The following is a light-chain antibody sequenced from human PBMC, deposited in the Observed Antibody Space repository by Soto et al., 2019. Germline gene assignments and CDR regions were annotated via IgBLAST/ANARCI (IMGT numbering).Light chain of an antibody. CDR3: QQRSNWPPMYS. CDR2: DSS. Sequence: EIVLTQSPATLSLSPGERATLSCRASQSVSSYLAWYQQKPGQAPRLLIYDSSNRATGIPARFSGSGSGTDFTLTISSLEPEDFAVYYGQQRSNWPPMYSFGQGTKLEIK. V-gene: IGKV3-11*01. CDR1: QSVSSY. J-gene: IGKJ2*03.